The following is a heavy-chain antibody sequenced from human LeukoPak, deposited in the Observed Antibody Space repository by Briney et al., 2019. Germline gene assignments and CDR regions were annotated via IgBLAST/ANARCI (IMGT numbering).Heavy chain of an antibody. CDR3: ARGRWLQALYYSDY. Sequence: GPSLRLSCAASGFTFSSYWMTLVRQAPGKGLESVPSIKQDGSEKYYVDSVKGRFTISRDNAKNSLHLQMNSLRAEDTAVYYCARGRWLQALYYSDYWGQGTLVTVSS. J-gene: IGHJ4*02. V-gene: IGHV3-7*04. CDR1: GFTFSSYW. CDR2: IKQDGSEK. D-gene: IGHD5-24*01.